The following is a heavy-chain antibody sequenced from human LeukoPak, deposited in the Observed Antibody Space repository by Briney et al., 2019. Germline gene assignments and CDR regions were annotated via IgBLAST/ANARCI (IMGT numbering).Heavy chain of an antibody. V-gene: IGHV3-74*01. CDR2: INDDGRST. Sequence: PGGSLRLSCAASGFTFSDYWMHWVRQVRGKGLVWVSRINDDGRSTSEAVSVKGRFTISRDNAKNTLYLQMNSLRVEDTAIYYCARSAAGLDYWGQGTLVTVSS. CDR3: ARSAAGLDY. D-gene: IGHD6-13*01. CDR1: GFTFSDYW. J-gene: IGHJ4*02.